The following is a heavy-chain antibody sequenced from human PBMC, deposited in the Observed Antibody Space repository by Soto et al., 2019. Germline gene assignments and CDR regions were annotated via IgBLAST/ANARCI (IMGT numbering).Heavy chain of an antibody. D-gene: IGHD2-2*01. J-gene: IGHJ6*03. Sequence: ASAKLSCKASGYSFTSYGIRWVRQAPGKGLEWMGWISAYNGNTNYAQKLQGRVTMTTDTSTSTAYMELRSLRSDDTAVYYCARAPDIVVVPAAVYYYYYYYMDVWGKGTTVTVSS. CDR3: ARAPDIVVVPAAVYYYYYYYMDV. CDR1: GYSFTSYG. CDR2: ISAYNGNT. V-gene: IGHV1-18*01.